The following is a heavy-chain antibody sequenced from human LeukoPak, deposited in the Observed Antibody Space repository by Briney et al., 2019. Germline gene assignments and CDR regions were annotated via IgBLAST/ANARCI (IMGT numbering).Heavy chain of an antibody. J-gene: IGHJ4*02. CDR3: AKRSAESSGYFDS. CDR2: ITASGAST. CDR1: GFTFIKYS. V-gene: IGHV3-23*01. D-gene: IGHD6-19*01. Sequence: GGSLRLSCAVSGFTFIKYSMTWVRQAPGKGLEWVSAITASGASTDYADSVKGRFTISRDNSKSTLYLQMGSLRAEDTAVYYCAKRSAESSGYFDSWGQGTLVTVSS.